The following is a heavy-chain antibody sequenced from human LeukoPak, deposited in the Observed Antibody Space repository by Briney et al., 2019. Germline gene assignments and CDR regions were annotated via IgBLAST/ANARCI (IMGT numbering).Heavy chain of an antibody. CDR2: IYSGGST. Sequence: GGSLRLSCTVSGFTVSSNYMSWVRQAPGKGLEWVSVIYSGGSTDYADSVKGRFTISRDNSKNTLYLQMNSLRAEDTAVYYCARETPGFDYWGQGTLVTVSS. CDR3: ARETPGFDY. V-gene: IGHV3-66*01. CDR1: GFTVSSNY. J-gene: IGHJ4*02.